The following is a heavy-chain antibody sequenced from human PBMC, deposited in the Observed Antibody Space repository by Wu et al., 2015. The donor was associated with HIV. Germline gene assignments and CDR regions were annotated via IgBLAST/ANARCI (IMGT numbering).Heavy chain of an antibody. J-gene: IGHJ4*02. Sequence: QVQLVQSGAEVKKPGASVKVSCKAFGYTFIGNYMHWVRQASGQGLEWMGWINPNSGGTNYAQKFQGRVTMTRDTSISTAYMELSRLRSDDTAVYYCARDPGSGVISLICTTWGQGTLVTVSS. CDR3: ARDPGSGVISLICTT. V-gene: IGHV1-2*02. CDR2: INPNSGGT. D-gene: IGHD3-10*01. CDR1: GYTFIGNY.